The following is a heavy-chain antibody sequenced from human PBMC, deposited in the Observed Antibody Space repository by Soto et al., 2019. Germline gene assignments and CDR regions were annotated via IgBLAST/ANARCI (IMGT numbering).Heavy chain of an antibody. CDR1: GFSLSTSGMC. J-gene: IGHJ6*04. CDR2: IDWDDDK. CDR3: ARIRLDWGAYYYGMDV. Sequence: VSGPTLVNPTQTLTLTCTFSGFSLSTSGMCVSWIRQPPGKALEWLALIDWDDDKYYSTSLKTRLTISKDTSKNQVVLTMTNMDPVDTATYYCARIRLDWGAYYYGMDVRGTGPTVTVSS. D-gene: IGHD7-27*01. V-gene: IGHV2-70*01.